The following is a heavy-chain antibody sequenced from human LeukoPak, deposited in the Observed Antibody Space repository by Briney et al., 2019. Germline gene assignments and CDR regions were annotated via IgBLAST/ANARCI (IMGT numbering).Heavy chain of an antibody. Sequence: PGGSLRLSCAASGFTFSNYVMSWVRQAPGKGLEWVSAITSSGGNTFYADAVKGRFTISRDNSMNTLYLQMNSLRVEDTAVYYCAKGDWADYWGQGTLVTVSS. CDR3: AKGDWADY. CDR2: ITSSGGNT. D-gene: IGHD2-21*02. J-gene: IGHJ4*02. CDR1: GFTFSNYV. V-gene: IGHV3-23*01.